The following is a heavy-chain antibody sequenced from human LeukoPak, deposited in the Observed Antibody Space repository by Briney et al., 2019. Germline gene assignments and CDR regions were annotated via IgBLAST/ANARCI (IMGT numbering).Heavy chain of an antibody. D-gene: IGHD6-19*01. V-gene: IGHV1-69*13. J-gene: IGHJ4*02. CDR3: AREVAGPIFDY. Sequence: ASVKVSCKASGYTFTSYDINWVRQATGQGLEWMGGIIPIFGTANYAQKFQGRVTITADESTSTAYMELSSLRSEDTAVYYCAREVAGPIFDYWGQGTLVTVSS. CDR1: GYTFTSYD. CDR2: IIPIFGTA.